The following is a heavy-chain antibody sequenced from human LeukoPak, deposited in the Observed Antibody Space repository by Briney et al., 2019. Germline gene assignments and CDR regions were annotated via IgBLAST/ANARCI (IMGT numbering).Heavy chain of an antibody. J-gene: IGHJ4*02. V-gene: IGHV1-69*05. Sequence: GASVKVSCKASGGTFSSYAISWVRQAPGQGLEWMGGTIPIFGTADYAQKFQGRVTITTDESTSTAYMELSSLRSEDTAVYYCARASGGYDLPFDYWGQGTLVTVSS. CDR3: ARASGGYDLPFDY. CDR2: TIPIFGTA. CDR1: GGTFSSYA. D-gene: IGHD5-12*01.